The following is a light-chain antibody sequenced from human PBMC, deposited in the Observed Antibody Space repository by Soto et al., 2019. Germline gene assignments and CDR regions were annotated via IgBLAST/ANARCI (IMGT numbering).Light chain of an antibody. CDR2: DAS. V-gene: IGKV1-33*01. CDR1: HDITNY. CDR3: QQYDNLWT. Sequence: DIQMTQSPSFLSASVGDRVTITCQASHDITNYLNWYQQKSGKAPKLLIYDASNLETGVPSRFSGSGSGTHFTFTITNLQPEDIATYYCQQYDNLWTFGQGTKVEIK. J-gene: IGKJ1*01.